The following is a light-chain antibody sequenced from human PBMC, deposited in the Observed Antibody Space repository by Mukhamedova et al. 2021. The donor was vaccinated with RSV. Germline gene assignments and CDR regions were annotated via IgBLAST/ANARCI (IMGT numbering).Light chain of an antibody. CDR2: SAA. CDR3: QQTQTTPRT. V-gene: IGKV1-39*01. CDR1: QDIKNY. J-gene: IGKJ1*01. Sequence: GSQDIKNYLNWYQQRPGKAPKLLIHSAASLQSGVPVRFSGIGSGTDFTLTISSLQPEDFAVYFCQQTQTTPRTFGQGTKVDIK.